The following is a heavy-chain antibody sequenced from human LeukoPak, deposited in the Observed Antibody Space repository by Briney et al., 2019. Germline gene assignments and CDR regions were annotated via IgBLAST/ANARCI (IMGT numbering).Heavy chain of an antibody. D-gene: IGHD6-19*01. CDR1: GGTFSSYA. J-gene: IGHJ4*02. CDR3: ARFRPVRGWWRGQIIADY. V-gene: IGHV1-69*01. Sequence: SVKVSCKASGGTFSSYAISWVRQAPGQGLEWMGGIIPIFGTANYAQKFQGRVTITADESTSTAYMELSSLRSEDTAVYYCARFRPVRGWWRGQIIADYWGQGTLVTVSS. CDR2: IIPIFGTA.